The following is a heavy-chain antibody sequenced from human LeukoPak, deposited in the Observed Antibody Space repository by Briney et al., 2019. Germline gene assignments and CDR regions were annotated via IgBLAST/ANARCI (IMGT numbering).Heavy chain of an antibody. D-gene: IGHD5-12*01. V-gene: IGHV3-13*01. Sequence: GESLRLSCAASGFTLSSYDIHWVRQPTGKGREWVSAIATAGGTFYSASVKGRFTISGENAKNSLYLQMNGLRVGDTTVYYCTRGGDGFDPWGQGTLVTGPS. CDR1: GFTLSSYD. CDR3: TRGGDGFDP. J-gene: IGHJ5*02. CDR2: IATAGGT.